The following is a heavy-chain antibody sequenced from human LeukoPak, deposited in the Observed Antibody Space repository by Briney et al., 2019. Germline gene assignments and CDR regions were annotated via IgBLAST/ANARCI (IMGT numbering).Heavy chain of an antibody. CDR1: GFIVSNKY. J-gene: IGHJ4*02. CDR3: ARESRCAGSVCYFDY. D-gene: IGHD2-8*02. V-gene: IGHV3-21*01. CDR2: ISSSSSYI. Sequence: GGSLRLSCAASGFIVSNKYMSWVRQAPGRGLEWVSSISSSSSYIYYADSVKGRFTISRDNAKNSLYLQMNSLRAEDTAVYYCARESRCAGSVCYFDYWGQGTLVTVSS.